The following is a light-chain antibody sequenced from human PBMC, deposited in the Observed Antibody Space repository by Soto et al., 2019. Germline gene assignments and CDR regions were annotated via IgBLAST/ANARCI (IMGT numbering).Light chain of an antibody. V-gene: IGKV3-11*01. Sequence: EIVLTQSPATLSLSPGERATLSCRASQSVSSYLAWYQQKPGQAPRLLIYDASNRATGIPARFSGSGSGTDFTLTISRLEPEDVAVFYCQQYGNSPITFGQGTRLEIK. CDR1: QSVSSY. J-gene: IGKJ5*01. CDR2: DAS. CDR3: QQYGNSPIT.